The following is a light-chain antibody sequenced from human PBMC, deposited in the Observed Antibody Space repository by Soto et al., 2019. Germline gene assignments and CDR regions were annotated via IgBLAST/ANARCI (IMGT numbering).Light chain of an antibody. V-gene: IGKV3-15*01. CDR3: QQYNNWPPVT. J-gene: IGKJ4*01. CDR2: GAS. CDR1: QSVSSK. Sequence: EIVMTQSPATLSVSPGERATLSRRASQSVSSKLAWYQQKPGQAPRLLIYGASTRATGIPARFSGSGSGTEFTLTISSLQSEDFAVYYCQQYNNWPPVTFGGGTKVEIK.